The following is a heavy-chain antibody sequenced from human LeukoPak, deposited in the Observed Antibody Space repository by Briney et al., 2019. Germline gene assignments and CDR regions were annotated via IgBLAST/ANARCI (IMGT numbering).Heavy chain of an antibody. CDR2: ISYDGSNK. D-gene: IGHD4-23*01. CDR1: GFTFSSYG. V-gene: IGHV3-30*03. Sequence: GGSLRLSCAASGFTFSSYGMHWVRQAPGKGLEWVAVISYDGSNKYYADSVKGRFTISRDNAKNSLYLQMNSLRAEDTAVYYCARGLAVSVASFDYWGQGTLVTVSS. J-gene: IGHJ4*02. CDR3: ARGLAVSVASFDY.